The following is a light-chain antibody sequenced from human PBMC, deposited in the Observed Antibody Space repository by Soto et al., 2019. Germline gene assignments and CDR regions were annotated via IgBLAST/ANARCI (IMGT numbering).Light chain of an antibody. V-gene: IGLV3-21*04. CDR3: QVWDTGSDHVI. J-gene: IGLJ2*01. Sequence: SYELTQTPSVSVAPGKTARMTCGGNNIGTRSVHWYQQKPGQAPVVVIYYDSDRPSGIPERFSGSNSGDTATLTISRVEAGDEADYYCQVWDTGSDHVIFGGGTKLTVL. CDR1: NIGTRS. CDR2: YDS.